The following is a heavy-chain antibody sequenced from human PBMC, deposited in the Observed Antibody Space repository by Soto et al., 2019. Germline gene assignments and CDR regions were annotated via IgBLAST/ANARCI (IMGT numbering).Heavy chain of an antibody. Sequence: GGSLRLSCAASGFTFSSYAMSWVRQAPGKGLEWVSAISGSGGSTYYADSVKGRFTISRDNSKNTLYLQMNSLRAEDTAVYYCAKLSAYDFWSGSSLLASDYWGQGTLVTVSS. J-gene: IGHJ4*02. CDR2: ISGSGGST. D-gene: IGHD3-3*01. CDR3: AKLSAYDFWSGSSLLASDY. V-gene: IGHV3-23*01. CDR1: GFTFSSYA.